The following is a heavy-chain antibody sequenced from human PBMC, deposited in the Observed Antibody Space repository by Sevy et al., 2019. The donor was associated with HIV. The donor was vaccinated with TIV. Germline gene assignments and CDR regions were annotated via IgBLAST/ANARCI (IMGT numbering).Heavy chain of an antibody. J-gene: IGHJ6*02. CDR3: ATEAPPAAGTEWWVGGYYYGMDV. V-gene: IGHV1-24*01. Sequence: ASVKVSCKVSGYTLTELSMHWVRQAPGKGLEWMGGFDPEDGETIYAQKFQGRVTMTEDTSTDTAYMELSSLKSEDPAVYYCATEAPPAAGTEWWVGGYYYGMDVWGQGTTVTVSS. D-gene: IGHD6-13*01. CDR1: GYTLTELS. CDR2: FDPEDGET.